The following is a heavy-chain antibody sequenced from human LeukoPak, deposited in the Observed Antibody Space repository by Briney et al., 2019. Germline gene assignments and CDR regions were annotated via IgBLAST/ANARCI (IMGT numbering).Heavy chain of an antibody. D-gene: IGHD3-16*01. CDR2: ISSSSSYI. V-gene: IGHV3-21*01. J-gene: IGHJ4*02. Sequence: GGSLRLSCAASGFTFSSYSMNWVRQAPGKGLEWVSSISSSSSYIYYADSVKGRFTISRDNAKNSLYLQMNSLRAEDTAVYYCARDLGEYYFDYWGQGTLVTVSS. CDR3: ARDLGEYYFDY. CDR1: GFTFSSYS.